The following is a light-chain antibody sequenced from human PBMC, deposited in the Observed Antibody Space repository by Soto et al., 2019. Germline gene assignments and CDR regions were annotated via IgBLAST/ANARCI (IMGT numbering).Light chain of an antibody. CDR1: ESVTSS. Sequence: EILLTQSPATLSVSPGDRATLSCRASESVTSSLAWYQQKPGQPPRLLIYAASTRANDVPARFSGGGSATAYSLPISSLQSEDVAFYYCQQDNIWRLWTFGQGTKVDIK. V-gene: IGKV3-15*01. CDR2: AAS. CDR3: QQDNIWRLWT. J-gene: IGKJ1*01.